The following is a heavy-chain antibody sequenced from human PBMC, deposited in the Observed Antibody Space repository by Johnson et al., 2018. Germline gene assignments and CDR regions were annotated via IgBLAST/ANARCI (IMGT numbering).Heavy chain of an antibody. J-gene: IGHJ3*02. V-gene: IGHV3-74*01. Sequence: VQLQESGGGLVQXGGSXRLXCAASGLTLSTYWMHWVRQAPGKGLVWVSLINTDGSSTSHAASVKGRFTISRDNAKNTLYLQMNSLRAEDTAVYYCARVRSGYSYVYDAFDIWGQGTMVTVSA. D-gene: IGHD5-18*01. CDR2: INTDGSST. CDR1: GLTLSTYW. CDR3: ARVRSGYSYVYDAFDI.